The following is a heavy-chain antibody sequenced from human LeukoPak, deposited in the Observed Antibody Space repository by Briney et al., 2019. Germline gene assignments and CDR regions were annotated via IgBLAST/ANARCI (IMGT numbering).Heavy chain of an antibody. V-gene: IGHV4-59*08. CDR1: GGSISSYY. J-gene: IGHJ6*03. CDR2: IYYSGST. Sequence: SETLSLTCTVSGGSISSYYWSWIRQPPGKGLEWIGYIYYSGSTNYNPSLKSRVTISVDTSKNQFSLKLSSVTAADTAVYYCARTYDYYYYYMDVWGKGTTVTVSS. D-gene: IGHD2-21*01. CDR3: ARTYDYYYYYMDV.